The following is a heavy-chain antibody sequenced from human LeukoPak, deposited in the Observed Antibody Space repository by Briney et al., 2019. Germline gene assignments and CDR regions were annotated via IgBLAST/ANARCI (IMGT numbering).Heavy chain of an antibody. D-gene: IGHD3-22*01. CDR3: ARDLGRYYYDTYYFDY. Sequence: GGSLRLSCAASGFTFSSYSMNWVRQAPGKGLEWVSYISSSSSTIYYADSVKGRFTISRDNAKNSLYLQMNSLRAEDTAVYYCARDLGRYYYDTYYFDYWGQGTLVTVSS. CDR1: GFTFSSYS. CDR2: ISSSSSTI. V-gene: IGHV3-48*01. J-gene: IGHJ4*02.